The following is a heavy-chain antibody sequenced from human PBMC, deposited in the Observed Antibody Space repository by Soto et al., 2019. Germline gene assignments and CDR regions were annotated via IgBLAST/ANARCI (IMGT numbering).Heavy chain of an antibody. V-gene: IGHV1-8*01. D-gene: IGHD1-1*01. CDR2: MNPYSGNT. CDR3: ARRNERSGRHYFEY. J-gene: IGHJ4*02. Sequence: ASVKVSCKASGYAFATYDIYWMRPATGQGLEWMGWMNPYSGNTGYAQKFQGRVTVTRNTSISTVYMELSGLRPDDTAVYYCARRNERSGRHYFEYWGQGSKVTVSS. CDR1: GYAFATYD.